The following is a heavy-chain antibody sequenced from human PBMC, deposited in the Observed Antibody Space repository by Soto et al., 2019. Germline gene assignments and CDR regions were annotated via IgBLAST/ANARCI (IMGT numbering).Heavy chain of an antibody. Sequence: QVQLVQSGAEVKKPGASVKVSCKASGYTFTSSGISWVRQAPGQGLEWMGWISAYNVNTNYAQKLQGRVTMTTDTFTSTAYMELGSLRSDNTAVDYCASGSSGWRYYCAYWGQGTLVTVSS. V-gene: IGHV1-18*01. CDR1: GYTFTSSG. CDR3: ASGSSGWRYYCAY. D-gene: IGHD6-19*01. J-gene: IGHJ4*02. CDR2: ISAYNVNT.